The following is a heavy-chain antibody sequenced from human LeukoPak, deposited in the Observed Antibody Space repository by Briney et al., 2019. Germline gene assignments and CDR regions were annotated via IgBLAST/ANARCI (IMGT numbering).Heavy chain of an antibody. CDR3: ARAPQYYDSSGYYYYYMDV. V-gene: IGHV4-59*01. D-gene: IGHD3-22*01. J-gene: IGHJ6*03. CDR1: GGSISTYY. CDR2: IYYSGST. Sequence: KPSETLSLTCTVSGGSISTYYWSWIRQPPGKGLEWIGYIYYSGSTNYNPSLKSRVTLSVDTSKNQFSLNLSSVTAADTAVYYCARAPQYYDSSGYYYYYMDVWGKGTTVTVSS.